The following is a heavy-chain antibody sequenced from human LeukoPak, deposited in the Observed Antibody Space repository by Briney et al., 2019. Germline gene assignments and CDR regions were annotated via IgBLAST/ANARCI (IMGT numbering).Heavy chain of an antibody. CDR1: GGSISSYY. CDR3: ASSYSSSSGLVFDY. CDR2: IYTSGST. Sequence: PSETLSLTCTVSGGSISSYYWSSIRQPAGKGLGWIGRIYTSGSTNYNPSLKSRVTMSVDTSKNQFSLKLSSVTAADTAVYYCASSYSSSSGLVFDYWGQGTLVTVSS. J-gene: IGHJ4*02. D-gene: IGHD6-6*01. V-gene: IGHV4-4*07.